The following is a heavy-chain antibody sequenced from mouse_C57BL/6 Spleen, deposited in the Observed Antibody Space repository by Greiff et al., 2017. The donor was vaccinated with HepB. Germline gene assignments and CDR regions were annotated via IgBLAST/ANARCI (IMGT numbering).Heavy chain of an antibody. Sequence: QVQLQQSGPELVKPGASVKISCKASGYAFSSSWMNWVKQRPGKGLEWIGRIYPGDGDTNYNGKFKGKATLTADKSSSTAYIQLRILTSEDSAVYFCARLSAYDDGFAYWGQGTLVTVSA. J-gene: IGHJ3*01. CDR1: GYAFSSSW. D-gene: IGHD2-12*01. CDR3: ARLSAYDDGFAY. CDR2: IYPGDGDT. V-gene: IGHV1-82*01.